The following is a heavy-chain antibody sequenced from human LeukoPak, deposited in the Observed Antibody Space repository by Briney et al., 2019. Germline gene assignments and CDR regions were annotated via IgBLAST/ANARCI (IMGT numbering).Heavy chain of an antibody. D-gene: IGHD2-2*01. V-gene: IGHV5-51*01. CDR1: GYIFTSYW. CDR3: AMTTQYQLLSFDY. CDR2: IYPGDSDT. Sequence: GESLKISCKGSGYIFTSYWIGWVRHMPGKGLEWMGIIYPGDSDTRYSPSFQGQVTISADKSISTAYLQWSSLKASDTAMYYCAMTTQYQLLSFDYWGQGTLVTVSS. J-gene: IGHJ4*02.